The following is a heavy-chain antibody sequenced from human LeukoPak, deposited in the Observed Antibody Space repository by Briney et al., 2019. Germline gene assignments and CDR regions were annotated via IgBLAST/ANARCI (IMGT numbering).Heavy chain of an antibody. CDR1: GYTFTSYG. J-gene: IGHJ4*02. CDR3: ARRVAAAGYFDY. V-gene: IGHV1-18*01. D-gene: IGHD6-13*01. Sequence: ASVKVSCKASGYTFTSYGISWVRQAAGQGLEWMGWISAYNGNTNYAQKLQGRVTMTTDTSTSTAYMELRSLRSDDTAVYYCARRVAAAGYFDYWGQGTLVTVSS. CDR2: ISAYNGNT.